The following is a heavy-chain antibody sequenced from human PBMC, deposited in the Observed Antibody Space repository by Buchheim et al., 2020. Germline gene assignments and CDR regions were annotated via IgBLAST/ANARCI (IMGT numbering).Heavy chain of an antibody. CDR3: ARVGLWFGELFRNNYGMDV. CDR2: INPKSGGT. V-gene: IGHV1-2*02. D-gene: IGHD3-10*01. CDR1: GYTFTGYY. J-gene: IGHJ6*02. Sequence: QVQLVQSGAEVKKPGASVKVSCKASGYTFTGYYMHWVRQAPGQGLEWMGWINPKSGGTNYAQKFQGRVTMTRDTSIRTAYMELSTLRSDDTAVYYCARVGLWFGELFRNNYGMDVWGQGTT.